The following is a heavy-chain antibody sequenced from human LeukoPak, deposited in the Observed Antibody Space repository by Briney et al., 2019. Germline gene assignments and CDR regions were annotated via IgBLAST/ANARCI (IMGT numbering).Heavy chain of an antibody. D-gene: IGHD6-13*01. CDR3: ARAGLYSSSWAYYFDY. J-gene: IGHJ4*02. Sequence: SETLSLTCTVSGGSISSGSYYWSWIRQPAGKGLEWIGRIYTSGSTNYNPSLKSRVTISVDTSKNQFSLKLSSVTAADTAVYYCARAGLYSSSWAYYFDYWGQGTLVTVSS. CDR2: IYTSGST. CDR1: GGSISSGSYY. V-gene: IGHV4-61*02.